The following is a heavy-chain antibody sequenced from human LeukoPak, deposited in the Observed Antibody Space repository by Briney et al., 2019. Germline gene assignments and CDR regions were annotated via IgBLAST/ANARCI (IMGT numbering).Heavy chain of an antibody. Sequence: ASVKVSCKASGYTFTSYGISWVRQAPGQGLEWMGWISAYSGNTNCAQKLQGRVTMTTDTSTSTAYMELRSLRSDDTAVYYCARDLGDCSSTSRYEGRVWFDPWGQGTLVTVSS. CDR3: ARDLGDCSSTSRYEGRVWFDP. D-gene: IGHD2-2*01. CDR2: ISAYSGNT. CDR1: GYTFTSYG. J-gene: IGHJ5*02. V-gene: IGHV1-18*04.